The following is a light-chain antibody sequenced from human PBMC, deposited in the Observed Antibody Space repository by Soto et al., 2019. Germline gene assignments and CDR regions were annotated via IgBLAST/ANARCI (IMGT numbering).Light chain of an antibody. CDR2: GNS. J-gene: IGLJ1*01. CDR3: QSYDSSPSPHYV. CDR1: SSNIGATYD. V-gene: IGLV1-40*01. Sequence: QSSLTQPPSVSGAPWQRVTISCTGSSSNIGATYDVQWYQQLPGTAPKLLIYGNSNRPSGVPDRFPGSKSGTSASLAITGLQADDEADYYSQSYDSSPSPHYVFGPVTKVPV.